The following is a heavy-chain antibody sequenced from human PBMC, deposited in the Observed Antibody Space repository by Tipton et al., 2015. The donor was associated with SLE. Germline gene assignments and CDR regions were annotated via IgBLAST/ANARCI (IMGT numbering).Heavy chain of an antibody. CDR3: ASNYLPRYSYGYRLGY. Sequence: SLRLSCAASGFIFSSHSMNWVRQAPGKGLDWVSSISSNSEHILYADSLKGRFTISRDNAKNLLYLQMDSLRAEDTAVYYCASNYLPRYSYGYRLGYWGQGTLVTVSS. D-gene: IGHD5-18*01. V-gene: IGHV3-21*01. J-gene: IGHJ4*02. CDR2: ISSNSEHI. CDR1: GFIFSSHS.